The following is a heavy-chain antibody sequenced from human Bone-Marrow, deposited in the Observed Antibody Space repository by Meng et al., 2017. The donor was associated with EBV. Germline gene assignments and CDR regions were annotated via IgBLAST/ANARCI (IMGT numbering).Heavy chain of an antibody. J-gene: IGHJ5*02. Sequence: QGQRVQAGAEVKKPGSSVKVPCKASGGTFSSYAISWVRQAPGQGLEWMGGIIPIFGTANYAQKFQGRVTMTRNTSISTAYMELSSLRSEDTAVYYCARGRNYYGSGSYYIGFDPWGQGTLVTVSS. V-gene: IGHV1-69*06. CDR1: GGTFSSYA. CDR3: ARGRNYYGSGSYYIGFDP. CDR2: IIPIFGTA. D-gene: IGHD3-10*01.